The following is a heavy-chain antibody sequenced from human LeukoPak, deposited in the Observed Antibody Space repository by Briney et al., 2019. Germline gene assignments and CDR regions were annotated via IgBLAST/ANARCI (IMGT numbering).Heavy chain of an antibody. V-gene: IGHV4-59*08. D-gene: IGHD4-17*01. CDR2: LHHSGST. J-gene: IGHJ5*02. CDR3: AKHDSGYNWFDP. Sequence: PSETLSLTCTVSSASMSNYCWSWIRQSPGKGLEWIGYLHHSGSTDYNPSPKNRVTILVDTSKNQFSLNLSSVTAADTAVYYCAKHDSGYNWFDPWGQGTLVTVSS. CDR1: SASMSNYC.